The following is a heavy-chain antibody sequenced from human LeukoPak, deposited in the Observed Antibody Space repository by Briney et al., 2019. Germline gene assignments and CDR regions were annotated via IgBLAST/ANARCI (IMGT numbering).Heavy chain of an antibody. V-gene: IGHV4-34*01. CDR2: INHSGST. Sequence: PSETLSLTCAVYGGSFRGYYWSWIRQPPGKGLEWIGEINHSGSTNYNPSLKSRVTISVDTSKNQFSLKLSSVTAADTAVYYCARGGTYYDFWSGYLSTYAFDIWGQGTMVTVSS. D-gene: IGHD3-3*01. CDR1: GGSFRGYY. CDR3: ARGGTYYDFWSGYLSTYAFDI. J-gene: IGHJ3*02.